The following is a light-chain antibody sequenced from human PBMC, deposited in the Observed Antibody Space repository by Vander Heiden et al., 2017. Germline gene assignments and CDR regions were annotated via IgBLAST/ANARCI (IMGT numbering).Light chain of an antibody. CDR1: QSVSSY. CDR2: DES. J-gene: IGKJ4*01. Sequence: ESVLTQSPATLSLSPGERATLSCRASQSVSSYLPWSQQKPGQAPRLLIYDESNRANGIPDRFSGSGSGTDFTLTSSSREPEDFAVYYWQQRNTLVTFGGGTKVEIK. V-gene: IGKV3-11*01. CDR3: QQRNTLVT.